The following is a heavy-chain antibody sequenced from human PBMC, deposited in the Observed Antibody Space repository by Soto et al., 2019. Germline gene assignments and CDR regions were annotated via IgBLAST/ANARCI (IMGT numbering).Heavy chain of an antibody. J-gene: IGHJ4*01. CDR2: ITIRTGNV. D-gene: IGHD5-18*01. V-gene: IGHV3-48*02. CDR3: LRDRDLYTAMFHADL. CDR1: RLCIPEWS. Sequence: PWGPRTLSRHAARLCIPEWSLNWVRQTPGKGLEWLAYITIRTGNVNYADSVRGRFTISADIAEKSVILQMNSLRDEYSAVYFCLRDRDLYTAMFHADLWGQRTLGTVSS.